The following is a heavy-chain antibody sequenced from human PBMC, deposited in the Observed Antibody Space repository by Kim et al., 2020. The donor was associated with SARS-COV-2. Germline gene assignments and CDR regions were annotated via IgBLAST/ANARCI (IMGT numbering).Heavy chain of an antibody. V-gene: IGHV1-69*04. J-gene: IGHJ4*02. D-gene: IGHD6-13*01. CDR3: ARGRGQLDLYYFDY. Sequence: AQKFQGRVTITADKSTSTAYMELSSLRSEDTAVYYCARGRGQLDLYYFDYWGQGTLVTVSS.